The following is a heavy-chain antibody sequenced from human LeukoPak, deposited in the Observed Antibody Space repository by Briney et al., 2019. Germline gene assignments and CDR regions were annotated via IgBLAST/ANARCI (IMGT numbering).Heavy chain of an antibody. V-gene: IGHV3-23*01. D-gene: IGHD3-10*01. CDR2: ISGSGGST. J-gene: IGHJ4*02. CDR3: AKAHYPRTYYFDY. Sequence: QPGGSLRLSCAASGFTFSSYAMSWVRQAPGKGLAWVSAISGSGGSTYYADSVKGRFTISRDNSKNTLYLQMNSLRAEDTAVYYCAKAHYPRTYYFDYWGQGTLVTVSS. CDR1: GFTFSSYA.